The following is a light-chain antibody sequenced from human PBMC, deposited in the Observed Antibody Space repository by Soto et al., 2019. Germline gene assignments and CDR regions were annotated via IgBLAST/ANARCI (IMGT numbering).Light chain of an antibody. CDR3: QQYDTYPRT. J-gene: IGKJ1*01. Sequence: DIQMTQSPSSLSASVGDRVTITCRASQGIRNYLAWFQQKVGRAPKSLIYATFALQSGVPPRFSGSGSGTNFTLTITSLQPEDFATYYCQQYDTYPRTFGQGTKVEIK. CDR2: ATF. V-gene: IGKV1-16*01. CDR1: QGIRNY.